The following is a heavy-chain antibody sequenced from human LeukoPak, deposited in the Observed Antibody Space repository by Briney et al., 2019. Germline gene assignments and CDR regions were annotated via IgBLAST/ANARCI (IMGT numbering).Heavy chain of an antibody. CDR2: INPNSGGT. D-gene: IGHD3-3*01. V-gene: IGHV1-2*02. Sequence: ASVKVSCKASGYTFTSYYMHWVRQPPGQGLEWMGWINPNSGGTNYAQKFQGSVTMTRDTSNNKAYLELSRLRSDDTAVYYCARACLFSLYYDFWSGYYTGFRSSLDYWGQGTLVTVSS. CDR3: ARACLFSLYYDFWSGYYTGFRSSLDY. CDR1: GYTFTSYY. J-gene: IGHJ4*02.